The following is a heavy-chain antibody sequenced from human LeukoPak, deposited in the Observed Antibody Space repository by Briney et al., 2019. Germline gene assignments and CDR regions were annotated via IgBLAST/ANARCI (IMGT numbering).Heavy chain of an antibody. Sequence: EASVKVSCKASGYTLTTYGINWVRQATGQGLEWMGWMNPNSGNTGYAQKFQGRVTMTRNTSISTAYMELSSLRSEDTAVYYCARGSYYYGSGSYYNNYWGQGTLVTVSS. CDR1: GYTLTTYG. CDR2: MNPNSGNT. CDR3: ARGSYYYGSGSYYNNY. J-gene: IGHJ4*02. D-gene: IGHD3-10*01. V-gene: IGHV1-8*02.